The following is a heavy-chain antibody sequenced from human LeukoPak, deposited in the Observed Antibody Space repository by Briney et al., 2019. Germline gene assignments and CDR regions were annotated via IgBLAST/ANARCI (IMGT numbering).Heavy chain of an antibody. J-gene: IGHJ6*03. V-gene: IGHV1-69*05. CDR1: GGTFSSYA. D-gene: IGHD1-20*01. CDR3: ARDRFNRDNWNDWYYMDV. CDR2: IIPIFGTA. Sequence: SVKVSCKASGGTFSSYAISWVRQAPGQGLEWMGGIIPIFGTANYAQKFQGRVTITTDESTSTAYMELSSLRSEDTAVYCCARDRFNRDNWNDWYYMDVWGKGTTVTVSS.